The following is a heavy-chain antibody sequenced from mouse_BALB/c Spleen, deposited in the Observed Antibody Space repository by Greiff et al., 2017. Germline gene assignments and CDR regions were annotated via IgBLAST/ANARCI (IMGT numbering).Heavy chain of an antibody. CDR2: ISDGGSYT. CDR1: GFTFSDYY. V-gene: IGHV5-4*02. J-gene: IGHJ2*01. CDR3: AREYGNYFDY. D-gene: IGHD2-1*01. Sequence: EVKVEESGGGLVKPGGSLKLSCAASGFTFSDYYMYWVRQTPEKRLEWVATISDGGSYTYYPDSVKGRFTISRDNAKNNLYLQMSSLKSEDTAMYYCAREYGNYFDYWGQGTTLTVSS.